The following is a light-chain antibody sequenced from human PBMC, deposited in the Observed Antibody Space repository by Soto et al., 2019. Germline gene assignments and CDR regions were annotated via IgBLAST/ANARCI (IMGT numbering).Light chain of an antibody. V-gene: IGKV1-33*01. CDR1: QDISNY. CDR2: DAS. CDR3: QQYDNLPPPS. J-gene: IGKJ4*01. Sequence: DIQMTQSPSSLSASVGDRVTSTCQASQDISNYLNWYQQKPGKAPKLLIYDASNLETGVPSRFSGSGSGADFTFTISSLQPEDIATYYCQQYDNLPPPSFGGGTKVDIK.